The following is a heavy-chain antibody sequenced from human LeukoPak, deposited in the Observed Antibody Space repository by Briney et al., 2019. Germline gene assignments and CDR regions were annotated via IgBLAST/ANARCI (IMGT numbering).Heavy chain of an antibody. Sequence: ASVKVSCKVSGYTFTDYYMHWVQQAPGKGLEWMGLVDPEDGETIYAEKFQGRVTITADTSTDTAYMELSSLRSEDTAVYYCATAAYNAFDIWGQGTMVTVPS. D-gene: IGHD2-2*01. J-gene: IGHJ3*02. CDR3: ATAAYNAFDI. V-gene: IGHV1-69-2*01. CDR2: VDPEDGET. CDR1: GYTFTDYY.